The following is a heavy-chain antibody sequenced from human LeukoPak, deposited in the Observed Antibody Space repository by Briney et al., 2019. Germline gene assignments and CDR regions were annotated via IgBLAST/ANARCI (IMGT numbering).Heavy chain of an antibody. CDR1: GFTFSTYA. CDR2: IGGSDGRT. Sequence: GGSLRLSCAASGFTFSTYAMSWVRQAPGKGLEWVSLIGGSDGRTRYADSVKGRFTISRDNSKNTLYLEMNSLRAEDTAVYYCAKDSSSYDWGYMDVWGKGTTV. D-gene: IGHD3-22*01. J-gene: IGHJ6*03. V-gene: IGHV3-23*01. CDR3: AKDSSSYDWGYMDV.